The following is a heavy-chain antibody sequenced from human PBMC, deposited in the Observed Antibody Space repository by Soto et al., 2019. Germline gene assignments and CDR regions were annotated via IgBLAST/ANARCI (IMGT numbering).Heavy chain of an antibody. V-gene: IGHV3-48*04. CDR1: GFTFNTYD. CDR2: ISSTSPI. D-gene: IGHD3-3*01. J-gene: IGHJ6*03. Sequence: EMQLVESGGGLVQPGGSLRLSCAASGFTFNTYDMNWVRQAPGKGLEWVSFISSTSPIYYADSVKGRFTISRDNVKKSLYLQMHSLKAEDTAVYYCARASRFLEWTSEKPYYYYYMDVWGKGTTVTVSS. CDR3: ARASRFLEWTSEKPYYYYYMDV.